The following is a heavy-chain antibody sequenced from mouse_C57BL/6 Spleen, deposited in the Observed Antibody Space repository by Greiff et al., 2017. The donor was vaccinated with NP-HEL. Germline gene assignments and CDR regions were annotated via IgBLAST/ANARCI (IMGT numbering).Heavy chain of an antibody. D-gene: IGHD1-1*01. CDR2: IDPSDSET. V-gene: IGHV1-52*01. CDR3: ARIIRSADFDV. Sequence: QVQLQQSGAELVRPGSSVKLSCKASGYTFTSYWMHWVKQRPIQGLEWIGNIDPSDSETHYNQKFKDKATLTVDKSSSTAYMQLSSLTSEDSAVYYCARIIRSADFDVWGTGTTVTVSS. J-gene: IGHJ1*03. CDR1: GYTFTSYW.